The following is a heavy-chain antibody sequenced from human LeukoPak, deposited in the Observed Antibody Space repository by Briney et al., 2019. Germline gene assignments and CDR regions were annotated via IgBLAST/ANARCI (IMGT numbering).Heavy chain of an antibody. V-gene: IGHV3-74*01. J-gene: IGHJ4*02. Sequence: GGSLRLSCAASGFTFSSYWMHWVRQAPGKGLVWVSRINTDGSSTSYADSVKGRFTISRDNAKNTLYLQMNSLRAEDTAVYYCASRASTYYDFWSGYPDYWGQGTLVTVSS. CDR3: ASRASTYYDFWSGYPDY. CDR2: INTDGSST. CDR1: GFTFSSYW. D-gene: IGHD3-3*01.